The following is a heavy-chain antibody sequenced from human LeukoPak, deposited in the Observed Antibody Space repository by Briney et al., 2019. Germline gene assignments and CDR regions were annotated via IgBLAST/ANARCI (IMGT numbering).Heavy chain of an antibody. D-gene: IGHD2/OR15-2a*01. CDR1: GGSFSSYY. CDR3: ARGITFFDY. Sequence: PSETLSLTCTVSGGSFSSYYWTWIRQPPGKGPGWIGYIYYSVSITYNPSLKSRVTISLDTSKNQVSLKLSSVTAADTAVYYCARGITFFDYWGQGTLVTVSS. J-gene: IGHJ4*02. V-gene: IGHV4-59*01. CDR2: IYYSVSI.